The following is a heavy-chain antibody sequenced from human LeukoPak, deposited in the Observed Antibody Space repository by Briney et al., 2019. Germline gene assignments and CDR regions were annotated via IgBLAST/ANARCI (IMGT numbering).Heavy chain of an antibody. CDR1: GFTFDNYA. CDR2: ISWNSGNI. J-gene: IGHJ4*02. Sequence: GGSLRLSCTASGFTFDNYAMHWVRQAPGKGLEWVSGISWNSGNIGYADSVRGRFTISRGNAKNSLYLQMNSLRAEDTALYYCAKGTTAGAFISSSDYWGQGTLVTVSS. V-gene: IGHV3-9*01. D-gene: IGHD6-6*01. CDR3: AKGTTAGAFISSSDY.